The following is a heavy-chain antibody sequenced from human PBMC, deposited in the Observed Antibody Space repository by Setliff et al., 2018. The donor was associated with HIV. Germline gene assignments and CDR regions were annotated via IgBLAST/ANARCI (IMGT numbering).Heavy chain of an antibody. D-gene: IGHD6-19*01. CDR3: ARDPSIAVAGAAV. CDR2: IIPIFGTT. J-gene: IGHJ6*02. Sequence: SVKVSCKASGGTFSSYAISWVRQAPGQGLEWMGGIIPIFGTTNYAQKFQGRVTITADEWTSTAYMELSSLRSEDTAVYYCARDPSIAVAGAAVWGQGATVTVSS. CDR1: GGTFSSYA. V-gene: IGHV1-69*13.